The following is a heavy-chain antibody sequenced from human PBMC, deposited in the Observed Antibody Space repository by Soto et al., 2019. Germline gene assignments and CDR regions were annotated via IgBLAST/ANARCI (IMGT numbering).Heavy chain of an antibody. J-gene: IGHJ1*01. Sequence: PGGSLRLSCAASGFTFSSYGMHWVRQAPGKGLEWVAVISYDGSNKYYADSVKGRFTISRDNSKNTLYLQMNSLRAEDTAVYYCAKDPDYYDSSGYYYETEYFQHWGQGT. CDR3: AKDPDYYDSSGYYYETEYFQH. CDR1: GFTFSSYG. CDR2: ISYDGSNK. D-gene: IGHD3-22*01. V-gene: IGHV3-30*18.